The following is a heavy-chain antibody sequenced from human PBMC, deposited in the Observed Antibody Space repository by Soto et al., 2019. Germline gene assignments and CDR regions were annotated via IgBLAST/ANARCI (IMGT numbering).Heavy chain of an antibody. CDR3: ARLYTTSRVGAWFDP. V-gene: IGHV3-48*02. CDR2: ISAGSDAI. Sequence: EGQLVESGGGLVLPGGSLRLSFAASGFIFSTYTLNWVRQAPGKGLEWVSYISAGSDAIHYADSVKGRFTVSRDNAKNSLFLQMNSLRDEDTAVYYCARLYTTSRVGAWFDPWGQGTLVTVSS. D-gene: IGHD3-16*01. J-gene: IGHJ5*02. CDR1: GFIFSTYT.